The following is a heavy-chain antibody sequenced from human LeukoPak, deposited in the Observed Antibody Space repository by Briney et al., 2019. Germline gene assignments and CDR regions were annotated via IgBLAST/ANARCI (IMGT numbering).Heavy chain of an antibody. CDR2: IKQDGSEK. V-gene: IGHV3-7*01. J-gene: IGHJ3*02. CDR1: GFTFSNNW. D-gene: IGHD3-3*01. CDR3: ARGPPYDFWSGYYRGAFDI. Sequence: GGSLRLACVASGFTFSNNWMSWVRQAPGKGLEWVANIKQDGSEKYYVDSVKGRFTISRDNAKNSLDLQMNSLRAEDTAVYYCARGPPYDFWSGYYRGAFDIWGQGTMVTVSS.